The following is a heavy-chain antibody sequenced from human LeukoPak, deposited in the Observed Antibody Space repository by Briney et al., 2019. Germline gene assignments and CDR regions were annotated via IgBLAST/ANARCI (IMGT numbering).Heavy chain of an antibody. CDR1: GFPFSDYY. V-gene: IGHV3-30*18. D-gene: IGHD3-10*02. CDR2: IAHDGRNK. J-gene: IGHJ6*04. CDR3: AELGITMIGGV. Sequence: GRSLRLSCAASGFPFSDYYMTWVRQAPGKGLEWVALIAHDGRNKYYADSVKGRFTISRENSKNSLYLQMNSLRAEDTAVYYCAELGITMIGGVWGKGTTVTISS.